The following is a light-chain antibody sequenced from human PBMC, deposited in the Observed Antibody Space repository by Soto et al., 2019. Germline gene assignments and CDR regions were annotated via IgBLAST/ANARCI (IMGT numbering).Light chain of an antibody. J-gene: IGKJ4*01. CDR1: QSVSSD. CDR2: DTS. V-gene: IGKV3-15*01. CDR3: QQYNKWPLT. Sequence: EIVLTQSPATLYFSPGDRATLSCRASQSVSSDLFWYQQKAGQAPRLLIYDTSTRATGIPARFSGSGSGTEFTLTISSLQSEDSAVYHCQQYNKWPLTFGGGTKVDIK.